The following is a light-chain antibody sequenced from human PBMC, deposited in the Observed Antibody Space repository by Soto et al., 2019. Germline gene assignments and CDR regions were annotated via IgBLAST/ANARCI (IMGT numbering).Light chain of an antibody. CDR2: GAS. V-gene: IGKV3-15*01. CDR1: ESISSD. CDR3: QQYNSWPLT. Sequence: ETVMTQFPATLSVSPGDRVTLSCRASESISSDVAWYQQKPGQSPRLLIFGASTRATGIPARLTGSRSGTEFSLTISSLQSEDFAVYYCQQYNSWPLTFGGGTKVDI. J-gene: IGKJ4*01.